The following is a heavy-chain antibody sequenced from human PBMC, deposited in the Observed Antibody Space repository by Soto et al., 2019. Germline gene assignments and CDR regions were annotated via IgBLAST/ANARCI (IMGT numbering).Heavy chain of an antibody. CDR2: IYYSGSP. Sequence: SETLSLTCIVSAGSISSTTYYWGWIRQPPGKGLEWIGSIYYSGSPSYNPPLKSRVTLSVDASKDQFSLRLSSVTAADTGVYYCVRQGFGALHGLVDVWGQGTTVTVSS. V-gene: IGHV4-39*01. CDR3: VRQGFGALHGLVDV. CDR1: AGSISSTTYY. D-gene: IGHD3-10*01. J-gene: IGHJ6*02.